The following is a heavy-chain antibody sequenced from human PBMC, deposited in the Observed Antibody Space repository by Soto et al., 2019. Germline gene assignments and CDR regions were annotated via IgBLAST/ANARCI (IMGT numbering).Heavy chain of an antibody. Sequence: SVKVSCKASGGTFSSYAISWVRQATGQGLEWMGGIIPIFGTANYAQKFQGRVTITADESTSTAYMELSSLGSEDTAVYYCARTVGRHKYCSGGSCHQPFHYWGQGTLVTVSS. CDR3: ARTVGRHKYCSGGSCHQPFHY. J-gene: IGHJ4*02. CDR1: GGTFSSYA. D-gene: IGHD2-15*01. V-gene: IGHV1-69*13. CDR2: IIPIFGTA.